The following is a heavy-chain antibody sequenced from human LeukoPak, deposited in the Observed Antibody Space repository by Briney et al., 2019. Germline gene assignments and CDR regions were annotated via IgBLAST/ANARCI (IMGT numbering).Heavy chain of an antibody. CDR2: IKQDGSEK. D-gene: IGHD3-10*02. V-gene: IGHV3-7*01. CDR1: GFTFSTYW. CDR3: AELGITMIGGV. Sequence: GGSLRLSCAASGFTFSTYWMNWVRQAPGKGLEWVANIKQDGSEKFYVDSVKGRFTISRDNAKNSLYLQMNSLRAEDTAVYYCAELGITMIGGVWGKGTTVTISS. J-gene: IGHJ6*04.